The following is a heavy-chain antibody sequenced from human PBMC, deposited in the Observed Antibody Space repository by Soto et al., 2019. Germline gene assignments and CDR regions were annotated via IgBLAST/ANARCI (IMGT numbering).Heavy chain of an antibody. V-gene: IGHV3-64*01. CDR2: ISSNGGST. Sequence: GGSLRLSCAASGFTFSSYAMHWVRQAPGKGLEYVSAISSNGGSTYYANSVKGRFTISRDNSKNTLYLQMGSLRAEDMAVYYCARVDIVATKGSMDVWGKGTTVTVSS. J-gene: IGHJ6*03. CDR3: ARVDIVATKGSMDV. D-gene: IGHD5-12*01. CDR1: GFTFSSYA.